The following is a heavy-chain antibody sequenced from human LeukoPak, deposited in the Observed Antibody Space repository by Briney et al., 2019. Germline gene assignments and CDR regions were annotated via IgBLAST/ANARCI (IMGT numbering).Heavy chain of an antibody. D-gene: IGHD6-13*01. CDR2: ISAYNGNT. CDR3: ARVSSYSSSLWGVFDY. V-gene: IGHV1-18*01. J-gene: IGHJ4*02. CDR1: GSTFTSYG. Sequence: ASVKVSCKASGSTFTSYGISWVRQAPGQGLEWMGWISAYNGNTNYAQKLQGRVTMTTDTSTSTAYMELRSLRSDDTAVYYCARVSSYSSSLWGVFDYWGQGTLVTVSS.